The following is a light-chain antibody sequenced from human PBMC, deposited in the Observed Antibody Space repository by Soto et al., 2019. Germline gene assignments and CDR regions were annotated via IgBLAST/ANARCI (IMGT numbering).Light chain of an antibody. J-gene: IGKJ2*01. CDR2: GAS. Sequence: IVLTQSPGTLSLSPGERATLSCRASQSVSSNYLAWYQQKPGQAARLLIYGASNRATAIADRFSGSGSATDFTLTISRVDTEDFAVYYWPQYGSAPYTFGQGTRLDI. CDR3: PQYGSAPYT. CDR1: QSVSSNY. V-gene: IGKV3-20*01.